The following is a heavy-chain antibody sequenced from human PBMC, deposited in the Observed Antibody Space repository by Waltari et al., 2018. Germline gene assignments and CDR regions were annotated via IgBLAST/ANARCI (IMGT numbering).Heavy chain of an antibody. CDR2: IVPVLQMT. CDR3: ALSPQQLLAFDF. J-gene: IGHJ3*01. CDR1: GDTFTRYA. D-gene: IGHD6-13*01. Sequence: QVQVMQSGAEMKQPGSSVKVSCTVSGDTFTRYAVSWVRQAPGQGLEWMGRIVPVLQMTNYAQRFRGRITLTASTSATTAFMDLSGLRSEDTAVYYCALSPQQLLAFDFWGQGTMVTVSS. V-gene: IGHV1-69*04.